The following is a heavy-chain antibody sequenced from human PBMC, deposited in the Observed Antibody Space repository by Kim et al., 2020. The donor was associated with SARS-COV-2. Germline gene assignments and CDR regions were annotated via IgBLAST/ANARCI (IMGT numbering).Heavy chain of an antibody. CDR3: ARHRSNLSFDY. V-gene: IGHV5-10-1*01. Sequence: NYSPSFQGHVTISADKSISTAYLQWSSLKASDTAMYYCARHRSNLSFDYWGQGTLVTVSS. J-gene: IGHJ4*02.